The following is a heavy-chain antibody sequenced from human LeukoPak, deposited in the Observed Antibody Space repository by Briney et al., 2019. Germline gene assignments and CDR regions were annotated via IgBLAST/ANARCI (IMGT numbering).Heavy chain of an antibody. CDR2: IYTSGST. Sequence: SETLSLTWTVSGGSISSGSYYWSWIRQRAGKGLEWIGRIYTSGSTNYNPSLKSRVTISVDTSKNQFSLKLSSVTAADTAVYYCARECYGDYLDYWGQGTLVTVSS. CDR3: ARECYGDYLDY. D-gene: IGHD4-17*01. CDR1: GGSISSGSYY. V-gene: IGHV4-61*02. J-gene: IGHJ4*02.